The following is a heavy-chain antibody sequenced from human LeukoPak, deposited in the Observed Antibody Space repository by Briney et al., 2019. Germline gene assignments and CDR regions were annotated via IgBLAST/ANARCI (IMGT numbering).Heavy chain of an antibody. J-gene: IGHJ4*02. CDR1: GFTFSIYS. D-gene: IGHD3-3*02. Sequence: GGSLRLSCAASGFTFSIYSMNWVRQAPGKGLEWVSSISSSSSSIYYADSVKGRFTISRDNAKNSLYLQMNSLRAEDTAVYYCAKTGGGIRGTNFAYGGRGPLATVS. CDR3: AKTGGGIRGTNFAY. CDR2: ISSSSSSI. V-gene: IGHV3-21*01.